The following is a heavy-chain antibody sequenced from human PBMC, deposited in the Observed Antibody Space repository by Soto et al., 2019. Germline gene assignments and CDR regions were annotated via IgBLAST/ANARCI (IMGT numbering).Heavy chain of an antibody. D-gene: IGHD3-3*01. J-gene: IGHJ6*02. Sequence: GGSLRLSCAASGFTFSSYGMHWVRQAPGKGLEWVAVISYDGSNKYYADSVKGRFTISRDNSKNTLYLQMDSLRAEDTAVYYCAKHLRPWDFWSGTPYYYYGMDVWGQGTTVTVSS. V-gene: IGHV3-30*18. CDR3: AKHLRPWDFWSGTPYYYYGMDV. CDR2: ISYDGSNK. CDR1: GFTFSSYG.